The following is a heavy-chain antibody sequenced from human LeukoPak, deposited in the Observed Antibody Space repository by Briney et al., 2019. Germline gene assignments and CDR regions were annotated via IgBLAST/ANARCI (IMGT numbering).Heavy chain of an antibody. CDR1: GYSICRGHD. CDR2: FYYSGSS. V-gene: IGHV4-38-2*01. CDR3: ARAKNPYYSYYNMDF. J-gene: IGHJ6*03. Sequence: PSEPLSLTRALSGYSICRGHDWVWTRQPPGNGLDYIWKFYYSGSSHYNPSLKSRVTISVYASKNQFSLKLSSVTAADTAVYSCARAKNPYYSYYNMDFWGRGTTVTVSS.